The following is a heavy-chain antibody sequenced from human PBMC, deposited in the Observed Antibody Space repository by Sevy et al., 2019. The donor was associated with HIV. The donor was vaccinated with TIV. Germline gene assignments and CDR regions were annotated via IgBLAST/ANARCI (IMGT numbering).Heavy chain of an antibody. V-gene: IGHV3-48*01. J-gene: IGHJ4*02. CDR3: ARSPPYSSGWYGIDY. Sequence: GGSLRLSCAASGFTFSSYSMNWVRQAPGKGLEWVSYISRSSSTIYYVDSGKGRFTISRDNAKNSLYLQMNSLRAEDTAVYYCARSPPYSSGWYGIDYWGQGTLVTVSS. D-gene: IGHD6-19*01. CDR2: ISRSSSTI. CDR1: GFTFSSYS.